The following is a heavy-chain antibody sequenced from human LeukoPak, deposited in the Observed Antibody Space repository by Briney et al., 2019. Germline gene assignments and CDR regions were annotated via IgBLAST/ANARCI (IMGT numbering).Heavy chain of an antibody. J-gene: IGHJ5*02. Sequence: SETLSLTCAVYGGSFSGYYWTWIRQPPGKGLEWIGEVTDSGRTKYNPSLKSRVTISVDTSKNQFSLKLSSVTAADTVVYYCARAGIVGAKNWFDPWGQGTLVTVSS. CDR3: ARAGIVGAKNWFDP. V-gene: IGHV4-34*01. D-gene: IGHD1-26*01. CDR2: VTDSGRT. CDR1: GGSFSGYY.